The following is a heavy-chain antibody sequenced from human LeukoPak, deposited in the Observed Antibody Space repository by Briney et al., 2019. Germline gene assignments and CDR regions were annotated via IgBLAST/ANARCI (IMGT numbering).Heavy chain of an antibody. CDR2: INYGGRT. J-gene: IGHJ4*02. V-gene: IGHV4-34*01. Sequence: SETLSLTCAVYGGSFSGFYWTWIRQPPGKGLEWIGEINYGGRTNYNPSLKSRVTISVDTSKNQFSLKLSSVTAADTAVYYCARDRSSGWDRWGQGTLVTVSS. D-gene: IGHD6-19*01. CDR3: ARDRSSGWDR. CDR1: GGSFSGFY.